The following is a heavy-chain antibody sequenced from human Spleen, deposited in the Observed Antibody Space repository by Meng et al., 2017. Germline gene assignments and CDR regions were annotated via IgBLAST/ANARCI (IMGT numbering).Heavy chain of an antibody. D-gene: IGHD3-9*01. J-gene: IGHJ5*02. CDR3: ARDPPYDIGDIDP. Sequence: SVKVSCKASGGTFSSYSISWMRQAPGQGLEWMGRIIPILGIANYAQKFQGRVTITADKSTSTAYMELSSLRSEDTAVYYCARDPPYDIGDIDPWGQGTLVTVSS. CDR1: GGTFSSYS. CDR2: IIPILGIA. V-gene: IGHV1-69*04.